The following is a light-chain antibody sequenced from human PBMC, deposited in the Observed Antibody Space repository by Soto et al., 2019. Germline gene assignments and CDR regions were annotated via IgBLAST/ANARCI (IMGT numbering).Light chain of an antibody. CDR3: SSYTTSSTRV. J-gene: IGLJ2*01. V-gene: IGLV2-14*01. CDR1: SSDVGGYHP. Sequence: QSALTQPASVSGSPGQSITISCTGTSSDVGGYHPVSWYQQHPGIAPKLMIYEVSNRPSGVSNRFSGSKSGNTASLTISGLQAEDEADYYCSSYTTSSTRVFGGGTKLTVL. CDR2: EVS.